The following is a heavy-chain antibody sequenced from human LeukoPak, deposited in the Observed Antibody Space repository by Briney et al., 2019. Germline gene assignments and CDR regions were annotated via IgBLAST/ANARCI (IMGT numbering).Heavy chain of an antibody. CDR2: INPNSGGT. Sequence: ASVKVSCKASGYTFTGYYMHWVRQAPGQGLEWMGWINPNSGGTNYAQKFQGRVTMTRDTSISTAYMELSRLRSDDTAVYYCACIEVTGTTQFDYWGQGTLVTVSS. CDR3: ACIEVTGTTQFDY. D-gene: IGHD1-1*01. CDR1: GYTFTGYY. J-gene: IGHJ4*02. V-gene: IGHV1-2*02.